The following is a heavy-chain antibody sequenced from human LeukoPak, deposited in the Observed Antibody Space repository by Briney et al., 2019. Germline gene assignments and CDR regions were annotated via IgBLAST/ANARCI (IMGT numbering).Heavy chain of an antibody. D-gene: IGHD6-6*01. CDR2: ISNSGSTV. CDR1: GFTFSDYY. V-gene: IGHV3-11*01. Sequence: PGGSLRLSCAASGFTFSDYYMSWIRQAPGKGLEWVSYISNSGSTVDYADSVKGRFTISRDNGKNSLYLQMNSLRAEDTAVYYCARAPAGGSSSSADYWGQGTLVTVSS. J-gene: IGHJ4*02. CDR3: ARAPAGGSSSSADY.